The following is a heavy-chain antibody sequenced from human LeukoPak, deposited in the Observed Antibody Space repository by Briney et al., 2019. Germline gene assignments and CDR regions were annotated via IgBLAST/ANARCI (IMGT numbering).Heavy chain of an antibody. V-gene: IGHV4-59*01. D-gene: IGHD3-3*01. J-gene: IGHJ6*03. CDR2: IYYSGST. Sequence: SETLSLTCTVSGGSLSSYYWSWIRQPPGKGLEWIGYIYYSGSTHYNPSLQSRVTISVDTSKNQFSLKLSSVTAANTAVYYCAGTYYGFWSGYYPHYYYYYMDVWGKGTTVTVSS. CDR1: GGSLSSYY. CDR3: AGTYYGFWSGYYPHYYYYYMDV.